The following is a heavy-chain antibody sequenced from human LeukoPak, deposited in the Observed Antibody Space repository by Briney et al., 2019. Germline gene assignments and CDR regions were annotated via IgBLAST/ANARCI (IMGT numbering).Heavy chain of an antibody. D-gene: IGHD5-12*01. J-gene: IGHJ4*02. V-gene: IGHV3-30*03. CDR3: AIRKSGNAIDY. Sequence: GGSLRLSCAASGFTFSSYGMHWVRQAPGKGLEWVAVISYDGSNKYYADSVKGRFTISRDNSKNTLYLLMNSLRAEDTAVYYCAIRKSGNAIDYWGQGTLVTVSS. CDR2: ISYDGSNK. CDR1: GFTFSSYG.